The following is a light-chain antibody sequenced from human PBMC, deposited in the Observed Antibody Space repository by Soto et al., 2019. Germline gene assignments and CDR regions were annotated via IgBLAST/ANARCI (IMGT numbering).Light chain of an antibody. Sequence: QSVLTQPASMSGSPGQSITISCTGTSNDIGGYDSVSWYQQSPGKAPKLMIYEVSNRPSGVSNRFSASKSGNTASLTISGLQAEDEAAYYCSSYTGTNTLYVFGTGTKV. CDR3: SSYTGTNTLYV. CDR2: EVS. V-gene: IGLV2-14*01. CDR1: SNDIGGYDS. J-gene: IGLJ1*01.